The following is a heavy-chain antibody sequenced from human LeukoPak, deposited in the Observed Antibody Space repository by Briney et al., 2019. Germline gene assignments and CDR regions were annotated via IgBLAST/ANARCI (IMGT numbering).Heavy chain of an antibody. J-gene: IGHJ5*02. V-gene: IGHV4-59*01. CDR3: ARDEGYCSSTSCYFRFDP. Sequence: SETLSLTCTVPGGSINSYYWSWIRQTPGKGLEWIGYIYYSGSTSYNPSLKSRVTISVDTSKNQFSLKLSSVTAADTAVYYCARDEGYCSSTSCYFRFDPWGQGTLVTVSS. D-gene: IGHD2-2*01. CDR2: IYYSGST. CDR1: GGSINSYY.